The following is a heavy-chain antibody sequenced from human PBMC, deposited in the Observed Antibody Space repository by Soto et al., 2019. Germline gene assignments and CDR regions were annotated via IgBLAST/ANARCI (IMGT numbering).Heavy chain of an antibody. CDR2: IIPIFGTA. CDR3: AREVITIFGVVTTYYYYGMDV. CDR1: GGTFSSYA. V-gene: IGHV1-69*01. J-gene: IGHJ6*02. D-gene: IGHD3-3*01. Sequence: QVQLVQSGAEVKKPGSSVKVSCKASGGTFSSYAISWVRQAPGQGLEWMGGIIPIFGTANYAQKFQGRVTITADESTSTAYMELSSLRSEDTAVYYCAREVITIFGVVTTYYYYGMDVWGQGTTVTVSS.